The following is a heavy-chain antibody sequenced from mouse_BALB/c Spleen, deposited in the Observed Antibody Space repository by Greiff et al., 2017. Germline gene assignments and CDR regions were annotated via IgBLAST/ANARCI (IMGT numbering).Heavy chain of an antibody. CDR2: ISSGGGST. CDR1: GFAFSSYD. D-gene: IGHD1-1*01. V-gene: IGHV5-12-1*01. Sequence: EVQGVESGGGLVKPGGSLKLSCAASGFAFSSYDMSWVRQTPEKRLEWVAYISSGGGSTYYPDTVKGRFTISRDNAKNTLYLQMSSLKSEDTAMYYCARHGSSHYFDYWGQGTTLTVSS. CDR3: ARHGSSHYFDY. J-gene: IGHJ2*01.